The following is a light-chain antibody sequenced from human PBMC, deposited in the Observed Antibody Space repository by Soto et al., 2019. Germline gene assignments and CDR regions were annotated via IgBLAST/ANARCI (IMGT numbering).Light chain of an antibody. CDR2: EVT. CDR3: VSYGGTYVV. CDR1: SSDVGAYNY. J-gene: IGLJ2*01. Sequence: QSALTQPPSASGSPGQSVTISCTGTSSDVGAYNYVSWFQQNPGKAPKLMIYEVTKRPSGVPDRFSGSKSGNTASLTVSGLQAEDEADYYCVSYGGTYVVFGGGTKLTVL. V-gene: IGLV2-8*01.